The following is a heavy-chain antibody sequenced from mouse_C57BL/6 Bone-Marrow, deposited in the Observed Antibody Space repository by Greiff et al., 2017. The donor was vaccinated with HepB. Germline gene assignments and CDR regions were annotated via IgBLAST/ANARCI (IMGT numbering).Heavy chain of an antibody. J-gene: IGHJ2*01. Sequence: QVQLQQSGAELVRPGASVKLSCKASGYTFTDYYINWVKQRPGQGLEWIARIYPGSGNTYYNEKFKGKATLTAEKSSSTAYMQLSSLTSEDSAVYFCAKGDYGSSFYYFDYWGQGTTLTVSS. D-gene: IGHD1-1*01. V-gene: IGHV1-76*01. CDR2: IYPGSGNT. CDR1: GYTFTDYY. CDR3: AKGDYGSSFYYFDY.